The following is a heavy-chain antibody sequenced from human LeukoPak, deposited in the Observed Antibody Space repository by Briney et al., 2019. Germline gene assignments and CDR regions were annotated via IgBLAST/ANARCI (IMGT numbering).Heavy chain of an antibody. CDR2: ISSSGSTI. Sequence: PGGSLRLSCAASGFTFSSYEMNWVRQAPGKGLEWVSYISSSGSTIYYADSVKGRFTISRDNAKNTLYLQMNSLRAEDTAVYYWGREGRLWGYCFVYWGEGSLVAVSS. J-gene: IGHJ4*02. D-gene: IGHD5-18*01. CDR1: GFTFSSYE. V-gene: IGHV3-48*03. CDR3: GREGRLWGYCFVY.